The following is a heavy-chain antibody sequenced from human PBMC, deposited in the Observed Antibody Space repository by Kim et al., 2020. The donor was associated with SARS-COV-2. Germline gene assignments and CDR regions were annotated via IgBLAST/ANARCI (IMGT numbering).Heavy chain of an antibody. CDR2: IWYDGSNK. J-gene: IGHJ3*02. CDR1: GFTFSSYG. V-gene: IGHV3-33*06. Sequence: GGSLRLSCAASGFTFSSYGMHWVRQATGKGLEWVAVIWYDGSNKYYADSVKGRFTISRDNSKNTLYLQMNSLRAEDTAVYYCAKGDYGDYGDAFDIWGQGTMVTVSS. D-gene: IGHD4-17*01. CDR3: AKGDYGDYGDAFDI.